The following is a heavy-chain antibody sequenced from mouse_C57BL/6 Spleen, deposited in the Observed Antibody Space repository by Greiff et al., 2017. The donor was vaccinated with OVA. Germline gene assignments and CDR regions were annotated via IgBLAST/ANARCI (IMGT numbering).Heavy chain of an antibody. Sequence: EVKLQESGGGLVQPGGSMKLSCAASGFTFSDAWMDWVRQSPEKGLEWVAEIRNKANNHATYYAESVKGRFTISRDDSKSSVYLQMNSLRAEDTGIYYCTIPSYYGSSPFAYWGQGTLVTVSA. CDR2: IRNKANNHAT. CDR1: GFTFSDAW. V-gene: IGHV6-6*01. D-gene: IGHD1-1*01. CDR3: TIPSYYGSSPFAY. J-gene: IGHJ3*01.